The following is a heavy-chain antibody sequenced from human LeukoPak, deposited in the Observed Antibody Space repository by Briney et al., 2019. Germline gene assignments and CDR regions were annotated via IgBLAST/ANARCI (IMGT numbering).Heavy chain of an antibody. D-gene: IGHD6-13*01. CDR1: GFTFRSYA. CDR2: ISYDGINK. J-gene: IGHJ6*04. Sequence: GGYLRLSSAASGFTFRSYAMHGVRKAPGKGLEGGAVISYDGINKYYADCVKGRFTISRDNSKNTLYLQMNSMRADDTAVYYCATSPFAPGYSSSWYYYYGMDVWGKGTTVTVSS. CDR3: ATSPFAPGYSSSWYYYYGMDV. V-gene: IGHV3-30*04.